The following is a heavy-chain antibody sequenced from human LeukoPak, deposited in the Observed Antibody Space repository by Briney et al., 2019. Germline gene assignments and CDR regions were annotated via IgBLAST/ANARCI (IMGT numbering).Heavy chain of an antibody. D-gene: IGHD6-13*01. CDR1: GYTFTGYY. V-gene: IGHV1-58*02. Sequence: AASVKVSCKASGYTFTGYYMHWVRQAPGQGLEWIGWIVVGSGNTNYAQKFQERVTITRDMSTSTAYMELSSLRSEDTAVYYCAARNPYSSSWSAFDYWGQGTLVTVSS. CDR2: IVVGSGNT. CDR3: AARNPYSSSWSAFDY. J-gene: IGHJ4*02.